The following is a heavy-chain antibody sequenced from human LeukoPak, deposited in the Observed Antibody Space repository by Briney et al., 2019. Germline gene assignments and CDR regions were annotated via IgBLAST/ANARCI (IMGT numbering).Heavy chain of an antibody. Sequence: PGGSLRLSCAASGFTFSSYWMHWVRQAPGKGLVWVSRTNSDGSSTSYADSVKGRFTISRDNAKNTLYLQMSSLRAEDTAVYYCARDPKDGDYTDYWGQGTLVTVSS. CDR1: GFTFSSYW. CDR3: ARDPKDGDYTDY. CDR2: TNSDGSST. J-gene: IGHJ4*02. V-gene: IGHV3-74*01. D-gene: IGHD4-17*01.